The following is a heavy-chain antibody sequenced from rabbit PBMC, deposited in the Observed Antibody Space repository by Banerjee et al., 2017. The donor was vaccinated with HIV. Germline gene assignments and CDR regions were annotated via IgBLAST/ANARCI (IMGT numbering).Heavy chain of an antibody. J-gene: IGHJ3*01. V-gene: IGHV1S40*01. CDR3: ARDTSSSFSSYGMDL. D-gene: IGHD1-1*01. CDR2: IYTDGSGST. Sequence: QSLEESGGDLVKPGTSLTLTCTASGFSFSSSYYMCWVRQAPGKGLEWIGCIYTDGSGSTAYASWAKGRFTCSKTSSTTVTLQMTRLTAADTATYFCARDTSSSFSSYGMDLWGQGTLVTVS. CDR1: GFSFSSSYY.